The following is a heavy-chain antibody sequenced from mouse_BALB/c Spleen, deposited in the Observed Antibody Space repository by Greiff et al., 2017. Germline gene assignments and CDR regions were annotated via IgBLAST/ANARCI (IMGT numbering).Heavy chain of an antibody. CDR2: IWAGGST. J-gene: IGHJ4*01. V-gene: IGHV2-9*02. D-gene: IGHD1-1*01. Sequence: VKLQESGPGLVAPSQSLSITCTVSGFSLTSYGVHWVRQPPGKGLEWLGVIWAGGSTNYNSALMSRLSISKDNSKSQVFLKMNSLQTDDTAMYYCARENYYGSSPYYYAMDYWGQGTSVTVSS. CDR1: GFSLTSYG. CDR3: ARENYYGSSPYYYAMDY.